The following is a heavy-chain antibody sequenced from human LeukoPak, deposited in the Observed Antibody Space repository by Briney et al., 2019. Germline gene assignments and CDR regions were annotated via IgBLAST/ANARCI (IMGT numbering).Heavy chain of an antibody. V-gene: IGHV3-30*04. D-gene: IGHD3-10*01. CDR3: ARVKFGELLGSNWFDP. Sequence: GGSLRLSCAASGFTFSSYAMRWVRQAPGKGLEWVAVISYDGSNKYYADSVKGRFTISRDNSKNTLYLQMNSLRAEDTAVYYCARVKFGELLGSNWFDPWGQGTLVTVSS. CDR2: ISYDGSNK. J-gene: IGHJ5*02. CDR1: GFTFSSYA.